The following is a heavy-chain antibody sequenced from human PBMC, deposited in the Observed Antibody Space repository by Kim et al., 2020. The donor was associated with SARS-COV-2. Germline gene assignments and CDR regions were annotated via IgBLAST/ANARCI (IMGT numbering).Heavy chain of an antibody. CDR3: AKVTTITAPFYDY. V-gene: IGHV3-23*01. D-gene: IGHD4-4*01. CDR2: ISASGGDT. CDR1: GFTFSSYA. J-gene: IGHJ4*02. Sequence: GGSLRLSCAASGFTFSSYALSWVRQAPGKGLEWVSGISASGGDTYYADSVQGRFTISRDNSKNALNLEMNSLRAEDTALYDCAKVTTITAPFYDYWGQGT.